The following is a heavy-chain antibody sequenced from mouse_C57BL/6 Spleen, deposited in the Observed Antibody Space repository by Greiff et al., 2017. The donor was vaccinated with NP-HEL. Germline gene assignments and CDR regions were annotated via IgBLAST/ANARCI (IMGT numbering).Heavy chain of an antibody. D-gene: IGHD3-2*02. CDR1: GYTFTSYW. CDR3: ARSSSGYWYFDV. Sequence: VQLQQPGAELVRPGSSVKLSCKASGYTFTSYWMHWVKQRPIQGLEWIGNIDPSDSETHYNQKFKDKATLTVDKSSSTAYMQLSSLTSEDSAVYYCARSSSGYWYFDVWGTGTTVTVSS. CDR2: IDPSDSET. V-gene: IGHV1-52*01. J-gene: IGHJ1*03.